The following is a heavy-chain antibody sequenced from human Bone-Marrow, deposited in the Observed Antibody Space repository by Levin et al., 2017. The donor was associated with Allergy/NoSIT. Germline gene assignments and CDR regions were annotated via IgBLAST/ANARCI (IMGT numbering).Heavy chain of an antibody. J-gene: IGHJ4*02. D-gene: IGHD6-19*01. CDR3: ARVTTSSGWDNFDY. V-gene: IGHV5-51*01. CDR1: GYSFTTSW. Sequence: PGESLKISCKGSGYSFTTSWIGWVRQMPGKGLEWMGIIYPGDSDTKYSPSFQGQVTMSADKSISTAYLQWSSLKASDTAMYYCARVTTSSGWDNFDYWGQGTLVTVSS. CDR2: IYPGDSDT.